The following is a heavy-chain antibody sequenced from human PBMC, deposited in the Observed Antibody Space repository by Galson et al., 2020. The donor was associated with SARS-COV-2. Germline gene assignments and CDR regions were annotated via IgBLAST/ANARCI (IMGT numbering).Heavy chain of an antibody. Sequence: SETLSLTCTVSGGSISSYYWSWIRQPPGKGLEWIGYIYYSGSTNSNPSLKIRVTISVDTSKNQFSLKLSSVTAADTAVYYCARLYCSGGSSYSPEDYYGLDVWGQGTTVTVSS. D-gene: IGHD2-15*01. J-gene: IGHJ6*02. CDR2: IYYSGST. CDR1: GGSISSYY. CDR3: ARLYCSGGSSYSPEDYYGLDV. V-gene: IGHV4-59*13.